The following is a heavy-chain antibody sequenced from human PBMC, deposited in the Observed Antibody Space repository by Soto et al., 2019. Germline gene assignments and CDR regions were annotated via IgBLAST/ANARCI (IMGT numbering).Heavy chain of an antibody. CDR3: AKDRDSSGWFSGYYYGVDV. V-gene: IGHV3-30*18. CDR1: GFTFSSYG. D-gene: IGHD6-19*01. Sequence: GGSLRLSCAASGFTFSSYGMHWVRQAPGKGLEWVALISYDGSNKYYADSVRGRFTISRDNSKNTLSLQVSSLRPEDTAVYYSAKDRDSSGWFSGYYYGVDVWGQGTTVTVSS. CDR2: ISYDGSNK. J-gene: IGHJ6*02.